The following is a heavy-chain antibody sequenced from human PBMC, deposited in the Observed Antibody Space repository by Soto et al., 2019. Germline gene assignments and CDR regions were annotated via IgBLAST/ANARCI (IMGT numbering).Heavy chain of an antibody. V-gene: IGHV4-59*01. Sequence: QVQLQESGPGLVKPSETLSLTCTVSGGSISSYYWSWIRQPPGKGLEWIGYIYYSGSTNYNPSLKSRVTISVDTSKNHFSLKLSSVTAADTAVYYCARDEMGDGDSWGNWFDPWGQGTLVTVSS. J-gene: IGHJ5*02. CDR2: IYYSGST. CDR3: ARDEMGDGDSWGNWFDP. D-gene: IGHD3-16*01. CDR1: GGSISSYY.